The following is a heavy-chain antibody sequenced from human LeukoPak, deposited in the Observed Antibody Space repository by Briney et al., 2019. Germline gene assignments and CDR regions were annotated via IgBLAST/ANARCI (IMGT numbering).Heavy chain of an antibody. D-gene: IGHD2-2*01. Sequence: LRLSCAASGFTFSDYYMSWIRQPPGKGLEWIGYIYYSGSTYYNPSLKSRVTISVDTSKNQFSLKLSSVTAADTAVYYCARELYCSSTSCSAGFDYWGQGTLVTVSS. CDR1: GFTFSDYY. CDR2: IYYSGST. J-gene: IGHJ4*02. V-gene: IGHV4-31*02. CDR3: ARELYCSSTSCSAGFDY.